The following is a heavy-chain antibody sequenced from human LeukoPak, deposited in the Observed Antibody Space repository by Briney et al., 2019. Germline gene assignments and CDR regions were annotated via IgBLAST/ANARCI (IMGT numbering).Heavy chain of an antibody. J-gene: IGHJ4*02. D-gene: IGHD3/OR15-3a*01. Sequence: GTSLRLSCEVSGFTLRIYGMHWVRQAPGKGLEWVAVTSHDGTNKYNADSVKGRFTVSRDNGKNSLYLQMNSLRPEDTAFYYCAKVIVGTFAILESWGQGTLVTVSS. CDR3: AKVIVGTFAILES. CDR1: GFTLRIYG. V-gene: IGHV3-30*18. CDR2: TSHDGTNK.